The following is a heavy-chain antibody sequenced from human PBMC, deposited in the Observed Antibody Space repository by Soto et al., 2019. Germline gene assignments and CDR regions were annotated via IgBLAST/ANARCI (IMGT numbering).Heavy chain of an antibody. CDR2: INPKSGGT. CDR1: GCSFTYYH. J-gene: IGHJ6*02. Sequence: GXSVKVCCPASGCSFTYYHIHLVRQAPGQGLECLGRINPKSGGTSTAQKFQGWVTMTTDTSISTASMELTRLTYDDTAIYYCARGDSTDCSNGVCSFFYNHDMDFWGQGTTVTVSS. CDR3: ARGDSTDCSNGVCSFFYNHDMDF. V-gene: IGHV1-2*04. D-gene: IGHD2-8*01.